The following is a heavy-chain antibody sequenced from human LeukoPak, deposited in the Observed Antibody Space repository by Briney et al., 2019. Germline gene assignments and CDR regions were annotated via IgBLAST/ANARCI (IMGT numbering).Heavy chain of an antibody. V-gene: IGHV5-51*01. CDR1: GYSFTSYW. D-gene: IGHD3-22*01. CDR2: IYPGDSDT. CDR3: ARLVAEYYDSSGYSDY. J-gene: IGHJ4*02. Sequence: GESLQISCKGSGYSFTSYWIGWVRQMPRKGLEWMGIIYPGDSDTRYSPSFQGQVTISADKSISTAYLQWSSLKASDTAMYYCARLVAEYYDSSGYSDYWGQGTLVTVSS.